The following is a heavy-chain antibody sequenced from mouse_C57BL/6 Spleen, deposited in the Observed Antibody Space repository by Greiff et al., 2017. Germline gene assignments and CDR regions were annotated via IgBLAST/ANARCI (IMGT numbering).Heavy chain of an antibody. CDR2: IDPEDGET. CDR3: ARSNWDRSWFAY. D-gene: IGHD4-1*01. J-gene: IGHJ3*01. Sequence: EVPVVESGAELVKPGASVKLSCTASGFNIKDFYMHWVKQRTEQGLEWIGRIDPEDGETKYAPKFQGKATITADTSSNTAYLQLSSLTSEDTAVYYCARSNWDRSWFAYWGQGTLVTVSA. CDR1: GFNIKDFY. V-gene: IGHV14-2*01.